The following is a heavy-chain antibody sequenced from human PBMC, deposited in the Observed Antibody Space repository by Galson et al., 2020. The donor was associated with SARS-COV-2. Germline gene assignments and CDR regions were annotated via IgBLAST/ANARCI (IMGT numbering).Heavy chain of an antibody. D-gene: IGHD5-18*01. CDR2: IYYSGST. V-gene: IGHV4-31*03. CDR1: GGSISSGGYY. CDR3: ARARLAMVTVDAFDI. J-gene: IGHJ3*02. Sequence: SETLSLTCTVSGGSISSGGYYWSWTRQHTGKGLEWIGYIYYSGSTYYNPSLKSRVTISVDTSKNQFSLKLSSVTAADTAVYYCARARLAMVTVDAFDIWGQGTMVTVSS.